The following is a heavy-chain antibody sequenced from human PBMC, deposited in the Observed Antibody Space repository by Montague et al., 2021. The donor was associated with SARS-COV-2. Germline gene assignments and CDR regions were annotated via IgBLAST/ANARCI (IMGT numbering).Heavy chain of an antibody. CDR3: VEIVGATDY. CDR2: IYYSGST. V-gene: IGHV4-39*01. CDR1: GGSISSSSYY. Sequence: ETLSLTCTVSGGSISSSSYYWGWIRQPPGKGPEWIGSIYYSGSTYYNPSLKSRVTISVDTSKNQFSLKLSSVTAADTAVYYCVEIVGATDYWGQGTLVTVSS. D-gene: IGHD1-26*01. J-gene: IGHJ4*02.